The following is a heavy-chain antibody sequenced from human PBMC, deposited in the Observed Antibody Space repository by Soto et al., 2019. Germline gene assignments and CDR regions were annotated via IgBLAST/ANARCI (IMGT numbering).Heavy chain of an antibody. D-gene: IGHD3-10*01. CDR3: ARDFYYGSGSKTRAYYYGMDV. CDR1: GYTFTSYA. CDR2: INAGNGNT. J-gene: IGHJ6*02. Sequence: ASLKVSCKASGYTFTSYAMHWVRQAPGQRLEWMGWINAGNGNTKYSQKFQGRVTITRDTSASTAYMELSSLRSEDTAVYYCARDFYYGSGSKTRAYYYGMDVWGQETTVTVSS. V-gene: IGHV1-3*01.